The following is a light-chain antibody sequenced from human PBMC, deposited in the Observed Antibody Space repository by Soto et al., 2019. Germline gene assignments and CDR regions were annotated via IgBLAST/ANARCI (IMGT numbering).Light chain of an antibody. CDR2: AAS. CDR1: QGISSY. J-gene: IGKJ4*01. Sequence: DIQLTQYPSFLSASVGDRVTITCRASQGISSYLAWCQQKPGKAPKLLIYAASTLQSGVPSRFSGSGSGTEFTLTISSLQPEDFATYYCQQLNSYPALTFGGGTKVEIK. CDR3: QQLNSYPALT. V-gene: IGKV1-9*01.